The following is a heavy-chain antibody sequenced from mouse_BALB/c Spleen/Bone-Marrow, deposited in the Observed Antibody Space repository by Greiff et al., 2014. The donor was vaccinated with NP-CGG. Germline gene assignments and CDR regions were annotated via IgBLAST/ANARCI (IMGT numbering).Heavy chain of an antibody. Sequence: LQQSGSELVRPGASVKLSCKASGYTFTSYWMHWVKQRPGQGLEWIGNIYPGSGSTNYGEKFKSKATLTVDTSSSTAYMQLSSLTSEDSAVYYCTNHYFDYWGQGTTLTVSS. CDR2: IYPGSGST. CDR1: GYTFTSYW. CDR3: TNHYFDY. J-gene: IGHJ2*01. V-gene: IGHV1S22*01.